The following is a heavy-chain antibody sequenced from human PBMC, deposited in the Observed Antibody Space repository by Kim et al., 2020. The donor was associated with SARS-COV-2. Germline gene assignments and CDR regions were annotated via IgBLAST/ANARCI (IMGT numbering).Heavy chain of an antibody. J-gene: IGHJ6*02. Sequence: VKSRFTISRDNAKNSLVVQMNSLRAEDTAVYYCARDRSTVTIYYYYGMDVWGQGTTVTVSS. CDR3: ARDRSTVTIYYYYGMDV. D-gene: IGHD4-4*01. V-gene: IGHV3-11*06.